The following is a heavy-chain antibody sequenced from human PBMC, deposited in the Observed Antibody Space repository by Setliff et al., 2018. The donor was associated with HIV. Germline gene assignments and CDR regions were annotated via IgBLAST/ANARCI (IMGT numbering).Heavy chain of an antibody. CDR2: ISSYNGNT. V-gene: IGHV1-18*01. CDR1: GYSFTNYG. D-gene: IGHD2-15*01. J-gene: IGHJ3*02. CDR3: ARDDVGYCSGGSCYHLFDTFDI. Sequence: GASVKVSCKASGYSFTNYGISWVRQAPGQGLEWMGWISSYNGNTNYALNLQGRVTMTTDTSTSTAYMELRSLRSDDTAVYYCARDDVGYCSGGSCYHLFDTFDIWGQGTVVTVSS.